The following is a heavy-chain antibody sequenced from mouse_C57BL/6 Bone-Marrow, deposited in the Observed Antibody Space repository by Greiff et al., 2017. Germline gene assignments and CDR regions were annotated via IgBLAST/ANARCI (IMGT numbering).Heavy chain of an antibody. Sequence: QVQLQQPGAELVRPGSSVKLSCKASGYTFTSYWMHWVKQRPIQGLEWIGNIDPSDSETHYNQKFKDKATLTVDKSSSTAYMQRSSLTSEDSAVYYCARTGGYCWYFDVWGTGTTVTVSS. CDR3: ARTGGYCWYFDV. CDR1: GYTFTSYW. CDR2: IDPSDSET. J-gene: IGHJ1*03. D-gene: IGHD1-1*02. V-gene: IGHV1-52*01.